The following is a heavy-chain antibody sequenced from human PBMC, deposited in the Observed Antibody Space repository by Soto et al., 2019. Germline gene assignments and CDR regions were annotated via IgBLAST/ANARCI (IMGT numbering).Heavy chain of an antibody. V-gene: IGHV1-69*12. CDR1: GGTFSSYA. J-gene: IGHJ4*02. CDR3: ARDPARREGAARDY. CDR2: IIPIFGTA. D-gene: IGHD6-6*01. Sequence: QVQLVQSGAEVKKPGSSVKVSCKASGGTFSSYAISWVRQAPGQGLEWMGGIIPIFGTAHYAQKFQGRVTITADESTSTAYMELGSLRSEDTAVYYCARDPARREGAARDYWGQGTLVTVSS.